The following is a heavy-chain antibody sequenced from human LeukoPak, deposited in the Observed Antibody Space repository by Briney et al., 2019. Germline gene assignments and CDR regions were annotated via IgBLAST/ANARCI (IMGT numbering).Heavy chain of an antibody. Sequence: PSETLSLTCTVSGGSISSYYWSWIRQPPGKGLEWIGYIYYSGSTNYNPSLKSRVTISIDTSKNQFSLKLSSVTAADTAVYYCARTAGVHFDYWGQGTLVTVSP. CDR1: GGSISSYY. CDR2: IYYSGST. D-gene: IGHD2-21*02. J-gene: IGHJ4*02. CDR3: ARTAGVHFDY. V-gene: IGHV4-59*01.